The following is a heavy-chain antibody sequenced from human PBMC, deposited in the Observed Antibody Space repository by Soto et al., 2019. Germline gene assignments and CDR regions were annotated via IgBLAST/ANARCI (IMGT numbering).Heavy chain of an antibody. Sequence: GGSLRRSCAASGFTFSSYAMTWVRQAPGKGLGWVSVIGGSGGGTYYADSVKGRFTISRDHSKNTLYLQMNSLRAEDTAVYYCAKGTANWNFGYFDYWGQGTLVTVSS. V-gene: IGHV3-23*01. CDR1: GFTFSSYA. J-gene: IGHJ4*02. CDR3: AKGTANWNFGYFDY. D-gene: IGHD1-7*01. CDR2: IGGSGGGT.